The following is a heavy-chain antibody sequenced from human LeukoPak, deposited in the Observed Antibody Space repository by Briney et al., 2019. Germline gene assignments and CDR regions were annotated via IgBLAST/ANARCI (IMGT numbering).Heavy chain of an antibody. CDR3: ARIGETAYYYDSSGYSPGAFDI. CDR1: GGSFSGYY. Sequence: SQTLSLTCAVYGGSFSGYYWSWVRQPPGKGLEWIGEINHRGSTNYNPSLKSRVTISVDTSKNQFSLKLSSVTAADTAVYYCARIGETAYYYDSSGYSPGAFDIWGQGTMVTVSS. J-gene: IGHJ3*02. V-gene: IGHV4-34*01. D-gene: IGHD3-22*01. CDR2: INHRGST.